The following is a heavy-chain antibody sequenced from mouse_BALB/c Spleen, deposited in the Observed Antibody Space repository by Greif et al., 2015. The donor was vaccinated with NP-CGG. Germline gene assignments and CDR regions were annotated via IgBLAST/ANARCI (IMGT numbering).Heavy chain of an antibody. CDR2: INPSNGRT. J-gene: IGHJ3*01. Sequence: QVQLKESGAELVKPGASVKLSCKASGYTFTSYWMHWVKQRPGQGLEWIGEINPSNGRTNNNEKFKSKATLTVDKSSSTAYMQLSSLTSEDSAVYYCANIYYYGSSYPSWFAYWGQGTLVTVSA. CDR3: ANIYYYGSSYPSWFAY. V-gene: IGHV1S81*02. CDR1: GYTFTSYW. D-gene: IGHD1-1*01.